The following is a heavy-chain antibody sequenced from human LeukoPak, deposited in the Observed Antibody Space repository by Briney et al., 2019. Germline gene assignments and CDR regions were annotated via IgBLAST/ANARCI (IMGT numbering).Heavy chain of an antibody. V-gene: IGHV4-30-4*08. CDR2: IYYNGST. CDR3: ARTSLGGAWFDP. J-gene: IGHJ5*02. Sequence: SQTLSLTCTVSGGSLSSGDYYWSWIRQPPGKGLEWIGYIYYNGSTYYNPSLKSRVTISVDTSKNQFSLKLGPVTAADTAVYYCARTSLGGAWFDPWGQGTLVTVSS. D-gene: IGHD3-10*01. CDR1: GGSLSSGDYY.